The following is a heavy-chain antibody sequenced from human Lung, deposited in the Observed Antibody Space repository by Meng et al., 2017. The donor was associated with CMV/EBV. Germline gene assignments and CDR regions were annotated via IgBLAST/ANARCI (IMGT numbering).Heavy chain of an antibody. Sequence: CSVSGAALITYYCRWIRQHPGQGLEWIGETSEGGTTSCRSSLKSRVAMSVNASKGQFSLHLSSVTAADTAIYYCAKVYRYTESFTAWGQGTLVTVSS. CDR3: AKVYRYTESFTA. CDR2: TSEGGTT. V-gene: IGHV4-34*01. J-gene: IGHJ5*01. CDR1: GAALITYY. D-gene: IGHD2-2*02.